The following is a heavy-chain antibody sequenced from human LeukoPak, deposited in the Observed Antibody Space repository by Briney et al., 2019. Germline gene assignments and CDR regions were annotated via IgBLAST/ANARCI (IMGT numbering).Heavy chain of an antibody. CDR3: AKGDNDILTGYYNSFDY. CDR2: ISGSGPST. J-gene: IGHJ4*02. Sequence: GGSLRLSCAASGFTFQNYAMSWVRQAPGKGLEWASSISGSGPSTDYADSVKGRFTISRDKAKNTLYLQMNSLRAEDTAVYFCAKGDNDILTGYYNSFDYWGQGTLVTVSS. CDR1: GFTFQNYA. D-gene: IGHD3-9*01. V-gene: IGHV3-23*01.